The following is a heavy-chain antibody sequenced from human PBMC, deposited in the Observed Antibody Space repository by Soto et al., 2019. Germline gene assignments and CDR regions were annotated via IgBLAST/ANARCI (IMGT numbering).Heavy chain of an antibody. D-gene: IGHD6-13*01. CDR3: ARRRGIAAPIDY. CDR1: GGYISSGGYY. CDR2: IYYSGRT. Sequence: QVQLQESGPGLVKPSQTLSLTCTVSGGYISSGGYYWSWIRQHPGKGLEWIGYIYYSGRTYYNPSLKSRVTISVDTSKNQFSLKLSSVTAADTAVYYCARRRGIAAPIDYWGQGTLVTVSS. V-gene: IGHV4-31*03. J-gene: IGHJ4*02.